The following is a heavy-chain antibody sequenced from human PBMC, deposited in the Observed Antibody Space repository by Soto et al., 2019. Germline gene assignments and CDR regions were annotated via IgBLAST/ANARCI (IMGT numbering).Heavy chain of an antibody. V-gene: IGHV1-46*01. D-gene: IGHD2-15*01. CDR1: GYTFTTYY. CDR3: ARAGYCSGGTCFHGNCDY. CDR2: INPNGGST. J-gene: IGHJ4*02. Sequence: QVQLVQSGAEVKRSGVSVKVSCKASGYTFTTYYMHWVRQAPGQGLEWLGIINPNGGSTTYAQKFQGRVTMTRDTSTSTVYLALSSLRSEDTAVYYCARAGYCSGGTCFHGNCDYWGQGTLVTVSA.